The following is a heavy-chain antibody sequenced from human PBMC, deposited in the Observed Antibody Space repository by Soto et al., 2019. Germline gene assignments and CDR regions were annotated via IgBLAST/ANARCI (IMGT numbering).Heavy chain of an antibody. CDR1: GYSVSSSSAA. D-gene: IGHD1-20*01. Sequence: SHTLSLPCAISGYSVSSSSAAWNLIRQSPSRGLEWLGRTYYRSKWYNDYAVSVKSRITINPDTSKNQFSLQLNSVTPEDTAVYYCARDTGNWNDWFDPWGQGTLVTVSS. V-gene: IGHV6-1*01. J-gene: IGHJ5*02. CDR3: ARDTGNWNDWFDP. CDR2: TYYRSKWYN.